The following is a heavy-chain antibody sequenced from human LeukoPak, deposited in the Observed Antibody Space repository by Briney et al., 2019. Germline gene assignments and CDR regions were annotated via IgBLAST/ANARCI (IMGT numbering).Heavy chain of an antibody. CDR1: GITLSSYW. CDR3: VRPQHGDLYAFDI. V-gene: IGHV3-74*01. D-gene: IGHD4-17*01. Sequence: RGVLRISCASAGITLSSYWMDRGRPGPRQGLGLVSRINGDGSSTTYVDSVKGRFTISRDNAKNTVYLQMNSLGAEDTAVYYCVRPQHGDLYAFDIWGQGTMVTVSS. CDR2: INGDGSST. J-gene: IGHJ3*02.